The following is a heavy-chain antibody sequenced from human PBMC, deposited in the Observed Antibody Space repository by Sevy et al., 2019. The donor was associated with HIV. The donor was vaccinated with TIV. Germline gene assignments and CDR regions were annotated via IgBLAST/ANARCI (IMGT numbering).Heavy chain of an antibody. CDR3: ARDRDDYASGRRHPYYYYHGMDV. Sequence: GGSLRLSCVGSEFTFNDDFMTWVRQAPGKGLEWVSSISSRSTYIYYADSVKGRFTISRDNAKNSMFLQMNGLRPEDTAVYYGARDRDDYASGRRHPYYYYHGMDVWGQGTTVTVSS. J-gene: IGHJ6*02. CDR1: EFTFNDDF. CDR2: ISSRSTYI. V-gene: IGHV3-21*01. D-gene: IGHD3-10*01.